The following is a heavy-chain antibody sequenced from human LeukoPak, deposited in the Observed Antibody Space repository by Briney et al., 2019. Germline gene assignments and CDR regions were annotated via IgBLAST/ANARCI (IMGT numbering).Heavy chain of an antibody. CDR1: GYTFTGYC. J-gene: IGHJ4*02. CDR2: INPKSGGT. CDR3: ARGIHGDYSLWYYFDY. D-gene: IGHD4-17*01. V-gene: IGHV1-2*02. Sequence: ASVKVSCKASGYTFTGYCMHWVRQAPGQGLEWMGWINPKSGGTNYAQKFQGRVTMTRDTSISTAYMELSRLRSDDTAVYYCARGIHGDYSLWYYFDYWGQGTLVTVSS.